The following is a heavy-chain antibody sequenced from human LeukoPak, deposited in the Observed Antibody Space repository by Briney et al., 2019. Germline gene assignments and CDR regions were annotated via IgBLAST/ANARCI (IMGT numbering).Heavy chain of an antibody. V-gene: IGHV3-30*02. D-gene: IGHD1-1*01. CDR1: GFTFSSYA. CDR2: IRYDGSNK. J-gene: IGHJ3*02. Sequence: GGSLRLSCAASGFTFSSYAMHWVRQAPGKGLQWVAFIRYDGSNKYYGDSVKGRFTISRDNSKNTLYLQMNSLRAEDTAVYYCAKDGYVDAFDIWAKGQWSPSLQ. CDR3: AKDGYVDAFDI.